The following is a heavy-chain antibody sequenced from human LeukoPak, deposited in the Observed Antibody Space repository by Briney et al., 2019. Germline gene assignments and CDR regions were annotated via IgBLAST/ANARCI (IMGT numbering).Heavy chain of an antibody. CDR1: GFTFSTSW. J-gene: IGHJ3*02. CDR3: ARERYDAFDI. V-gene: IGHV3-7*04. Sequence: GSLRLSCAASGFTFSTSWMSWVRQAPGKGLEWLANIKHDGTEEFYVDSLKGRFTISRDNAKNSLYLQMNSLRAEDTAVYYCARERYDAFDIWGQGTMVTVSS. D-gene: IGHD4-17*01. CDR2: IKHDGTEE.